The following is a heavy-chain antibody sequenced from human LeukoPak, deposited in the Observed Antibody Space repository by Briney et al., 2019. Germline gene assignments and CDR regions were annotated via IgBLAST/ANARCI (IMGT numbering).Heavy chain of an antibody. CDR1: GASISRYY. J-gene: IGHJ4*02. V-gene: IGHV4-59*08. D-gene: IGHD3-10*01. CDR3: ARSQLLWFGELHFDF. CDR2: IYYNGNT. Sequence: SETLSLTCTVSGASISRYYWSWIRQPPGKGLEWIGHIYYNGNTNYNPSLKSRVTISVDTSKNQFSLKLSSVTAADTAVYYCARSQLLWFGELHFDFWGQGTLVTVSS.